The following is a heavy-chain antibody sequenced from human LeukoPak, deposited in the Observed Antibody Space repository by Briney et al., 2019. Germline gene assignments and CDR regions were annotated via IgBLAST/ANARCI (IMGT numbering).Heavy chain of an antibody. Sequence: GRSLRLSCAASGFTFSSYAMHWVRQAPGKGLECVAVISYDGSNKYYADSVKGRFTISRDNSKNTLYLQMNSLRAEDTAVYYCARDNRGYCSRTSCYTGTKDWGQGTLVTVSS. V-gene: IGHV3-30-3*01. CDR2: ISYDGSNK. J-gene: IGHJ4*02. D-gene: IGHD2-2*02. CDR3: ARDNRGYCSRTSCYTGTKD. CDR1: GFTFSSYA.